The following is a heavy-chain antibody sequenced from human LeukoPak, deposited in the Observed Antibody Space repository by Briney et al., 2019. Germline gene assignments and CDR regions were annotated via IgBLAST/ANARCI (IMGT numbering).Heavy chain of an antibody. CDR2: MNPNSGNT. V-gene: IGHV1-8*01. Sequence: GASVKVSCKASGGTFTSYDINWVRQATGQGLEWMGWMNPNSGNTGYAQKFQGRVTMTRNTSISTAYMELSSLRSEDTAVYYCARSGWAGYYFDYWGQGTLVTVSS. J-gene: IGHJ4*02. D-gene: IGHD6-19*01. CDR3: ARSGWAGYYFDY. CDR1: GGTFTSYD.